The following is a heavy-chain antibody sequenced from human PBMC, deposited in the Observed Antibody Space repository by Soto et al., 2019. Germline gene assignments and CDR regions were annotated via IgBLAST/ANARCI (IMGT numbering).Heavy chain of an antibody. Sequence: QITLKESGPPLVKPTQTLTLTCTFSGFSLSTSGVGVGWIRQPPGKALEWLALIYWDDDKRYSPSLKSRLTITKDTTKPQVVLTMTNMDPVDTATYYCAHRRGSGCYTRIMYGMHVWGQGTTVTVSS. J-gene: IGHJ6*02. CDR2: IYWDDDK. CDR1: GFSLSTSGVG. CDR3: AHRRGSGCYTRIMYGMHV. D-gene: IGHD2-2*02. V-gene: IGHV2-5*02.